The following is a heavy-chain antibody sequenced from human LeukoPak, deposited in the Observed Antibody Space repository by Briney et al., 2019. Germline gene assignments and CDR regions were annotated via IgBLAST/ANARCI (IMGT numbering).Heavy chain of an antibody. J-gene: IGHJ4*02. CDR3: ARLYGDYTYYFDY. CDR1: GYTFTGYY. V-gene: IGHV1-2*02. Sequence: GASVKVSCKASGYTFTGYYMHWVRQAPGQGLEWMGWINPNSGGTNYAQKFQGRVPMTRDTSISTAYMELSRLRSDDTAMDYCARLYGDYTYYFDYWGQGTLVTVSS. CDR2: INPNSGGT. D-gene: IGHD4-17*01.